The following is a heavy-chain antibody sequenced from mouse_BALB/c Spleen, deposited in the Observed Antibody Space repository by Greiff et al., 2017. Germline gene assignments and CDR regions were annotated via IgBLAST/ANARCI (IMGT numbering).Heavy chain of an antibody. J-gene: IGHJ4*01. CDR2: IDPSDSET. Sequence: QVQLKESGPQLVRPGASVKISCKASGYSFTSYWMHWVKQRPGQGLEWIGMIDPSDSETRLNQKFKDKATLTVDKSSSTAYMQLSSPTSEDSAVYYCARGGARAFYAMDYWGQGTSVTVSS. CDR1: GYSFTSYW. V-gene: IGHV1S126*01. CDR3: ARGGARAFYAMDY. D-gene: IGHD3-1*01.